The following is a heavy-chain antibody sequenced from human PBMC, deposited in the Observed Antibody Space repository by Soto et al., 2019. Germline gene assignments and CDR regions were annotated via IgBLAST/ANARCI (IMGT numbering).Heavy chain of an antibody. Sequence: PXESLTISCKGSGYSFTSYWIGWVRQMPGKGLEWMGIIYPGDSDTRYSPSFQGQVTISADKSISTAYLQWSSLKASDTAMYYCARGYYYDSSGYWPDAFDIWGQGTMVTVSS. CDR3: ARGYYYDSSGYWPDAFDI. V-gene: IGHV5-51*01. J-gene: IGHJ3*02. D-gene: IGHD3-22*01. CDR1: GYSFTSYW. CDR2: IYPGDSDT.